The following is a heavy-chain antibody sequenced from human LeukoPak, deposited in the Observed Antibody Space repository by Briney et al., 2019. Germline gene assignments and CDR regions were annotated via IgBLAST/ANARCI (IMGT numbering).Heavy chain of an antibody. V-gene: IGHV3-30-3*01. J-gene: IGHJ4*02. CDR3: ARDKSPMVRGVIVGY. CDR1: GFTFSSYA. Sequence: GGSLRLSCAASGFTFSSYAMHWVRQAPGKGLEWVAVISYDGSNKYYADSVKGRFTISRENSKNTLYLQMNSLRAEDTAVYYCARDKSPMVRGVIVGYWGQGTLVTVSS. CDR2: ISYDGSNK. D-gene: IGHD3-10*01.